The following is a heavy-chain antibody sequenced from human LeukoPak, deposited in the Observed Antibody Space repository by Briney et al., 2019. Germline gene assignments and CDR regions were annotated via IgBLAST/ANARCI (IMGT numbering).Heavy chain of an antibody. CDR3: ARAAGVRIVVVITNYFDY. D-gene: IGHD3-22*01. CDR2: IYYSGTT. V-gene: IGHV4-39*01. J-gene: IGHJ4*02. CDR1: GGSFSSSDYY. Sequence: SETLSLTCTVSGGSFSSSDYYWGWIRQPPGKGLEWIGSIYYSGTTYYNPSLKSRVTISVDTSKNQFSLKLSSVTAADTAVYYCARAAGVRIVVVITNYFDYWGQGTLVTVSS.